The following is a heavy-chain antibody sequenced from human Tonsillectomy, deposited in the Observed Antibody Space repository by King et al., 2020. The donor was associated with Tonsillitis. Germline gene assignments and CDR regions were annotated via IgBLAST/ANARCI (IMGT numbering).Heavy chain of an antibody. D-gene: IGHD3-3*01. CDR3: AREPSHDFWSGYYYYYYGMDV. CDR1: GGSISSSSYY. V-gene: IGHV4-39*02. CDR2: IYYSGST. J-gene: IGHJ6*02. Sequence: LQLQESGPGLVKPSETLSLTCTVSGGSISSSSYYWGWIRQPPGKGLEWIGSIYYSGSTYYNPSLKSRVTISVDTSKNQFSLKLRSVTAADTAVYYCAREPSHDFWSGYYYYYYGMDVWGQGTTVTVSS.